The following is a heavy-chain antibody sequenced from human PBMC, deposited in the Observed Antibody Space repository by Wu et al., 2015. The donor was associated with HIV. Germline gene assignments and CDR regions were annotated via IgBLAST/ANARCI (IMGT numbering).Heavy chain of an antibody. Sequence: QVQLVQSGAEVKKPGASVKVSCKASGYTFTGYYMHWVRQAPGQGLEWMGWINPNSGGTNYAQKFQGRVTMTRDTSISTAYMELSRLRSDDTAVYYCAREGAGATKDDAFDIWGQGTMVTVSS. CDR3: AREGAGATKDDAFDI. J-gene: IGHJ3*02. V-gene: IGHV1-2*02. CDR1: GYTFTGYY. CDR2: INPNSGGT. D-gene: IGHD1-26*01.